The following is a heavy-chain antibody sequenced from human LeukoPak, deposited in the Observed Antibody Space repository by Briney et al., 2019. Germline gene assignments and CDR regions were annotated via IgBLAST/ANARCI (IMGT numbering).Heavy chain of an antibody. CDR3: ARDQLSGYHISYYMDV. V-gene: IGHV3-30*04. CDR1: GFTFSSYA. CDR2: ISYDGSNK. J-gene: IGHJ6*03. D-gene: IGHD3-22*01. Sequence: GGSLRLSCAASGFTFSSYAMHWVRQAPGKGLEWVAVISYDGSNKYYADSVKGRFTISRDNSKNTLYLQMNSLRAEDTAVYYCARDQLSGYHISYYMDVWGKGTTVTISS.